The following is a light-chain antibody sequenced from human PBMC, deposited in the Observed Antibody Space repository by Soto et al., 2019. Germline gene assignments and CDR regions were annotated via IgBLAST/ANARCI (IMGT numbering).Light chain of an antibody. CDR2: DVN. Sequence: QSALAQPPSASGSPGQSVTISCTGTSSDVGGYIFVSWYQQHPGKVPKLIIYDVNKRPSGVPDRFSGSKYGNTASLTVSGIQAEDEGDYYCVSFAGGTSVSGTGTKVT. V-gene: IGLV2-8*01. CDR3: VSFAGGTSV. CDR1: SSDVGGYIF. J-gene: IGLJ1*01.